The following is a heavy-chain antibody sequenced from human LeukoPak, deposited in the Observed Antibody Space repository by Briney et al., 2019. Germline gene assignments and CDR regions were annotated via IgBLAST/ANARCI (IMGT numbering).Heavy chain of an antibody. D-gene: IGHD3-10*01. CDR2: IYYTGST. CDR1: GGSISNYY. J-gene: IGHJ4*02. CDR3: ARVHYYGSGLSSYFDY. V-gene: IGHV4-59*01. Sequence: PSETLSLTCAVSGGSISNYYWTWIRLPPGKGLEWIGYIYYTGSTKYNPSLKSRVTISVDTSKNQFSLKLTSVTAADTAMYYCARVHYYGSGLSSYFDYWGQGTLLTVSS.